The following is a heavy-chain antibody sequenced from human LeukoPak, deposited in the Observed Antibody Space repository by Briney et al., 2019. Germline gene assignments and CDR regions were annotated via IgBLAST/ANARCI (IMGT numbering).Heavy chain of an antibody. CDR3: ARQGAMATILNWFDP. D-gene: IGHD5-24*01. V-gene: IGHV4-59*08. Sequence: SEPLSLTCPVSGGSISSYYWSWIRPPPGKGLEWIGYIYYSGSTNYNPFLKSRVTISVDTSKNQFSLKLSSVTAADTAVYYCARQGAMATILNWFDPWGQGTLVTVSS. CDR2: IYYSGST. J-gene: IGHJ5*02. CDR1: GGSISSYY.